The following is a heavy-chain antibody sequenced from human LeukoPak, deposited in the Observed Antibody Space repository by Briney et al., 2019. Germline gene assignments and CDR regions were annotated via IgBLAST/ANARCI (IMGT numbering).Heavy chain of an antibody. Sequence: ETLSLTCAVYGGSFSGYYMSWVRQAPGKGLEWVSVIYSGGSTYYADSVKGRFTISRDNSKNTLYLQMNSLRAEDTAVYYCAREGECSGGSCYFDYWGQGTLVTVSS. V-gene: IGHV3-66*01. CDR3: AREGECSGGSCYFDY. CDR2: IYSGGST. CDR1: GGSFSGYY. D-gene: IGHD2-15*01. J-gene: IGHJ4*02.